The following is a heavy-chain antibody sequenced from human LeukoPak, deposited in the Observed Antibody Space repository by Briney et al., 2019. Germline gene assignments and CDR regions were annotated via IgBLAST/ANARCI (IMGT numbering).Heavy chain of an antibody. Sequence: GGSLRLSCAASGFTFSSYAMSWVRQAPGKGLEWVSAISGSGGSTYYADSVKGRFTISRDNSKNTLYLQMNSLRAEDTAVYYCAKGPEDFWSGYYGGAFDIWGQGTMVTVSS. CDR1: GFTFSSYA. CDR2: ISGSGGST. V-gene: IGHV3-23*01. CDR3: AKGPEDFWSGYYGGAFDI. J-gene: IGHJ3*02. D-gene: IGHD3-3*01.